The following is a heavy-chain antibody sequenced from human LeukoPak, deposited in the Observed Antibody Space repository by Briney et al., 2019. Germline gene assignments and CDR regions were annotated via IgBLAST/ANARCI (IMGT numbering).Heavy chain of an antibody. CDR2: IYYSGST. Sequence: NPSGTLSLTCTVSGGSISSYYWSWIRQPPGKGLEWIGYIYYSGSTNYNPSLKSRVTISVDTSKNQFSLKLSSVTAADTAVYYCARDPYMYYFDYWGQGTLVTVSS. CDR1: GGSISSYY. D-gene: IGHD4-11*01. CDR3: ARDPYMYYFDY. J-gene: IGHJ4*02. V-gene: IGHV4-59*01.